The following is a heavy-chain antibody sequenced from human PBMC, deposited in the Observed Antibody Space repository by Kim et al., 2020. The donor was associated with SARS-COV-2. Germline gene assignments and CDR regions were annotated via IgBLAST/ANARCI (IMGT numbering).Heavy chain of an antibody. V-gene: IGHV1-18*04. Sequence: ASVKVSCKASGYTFTSYGISWVRQAPGQGLEWMGWISAYNGNTNYAQKLQGRVTMTTDTSTSTAYMGLRSLRSDDTAVYYCARDHTGSGSSTTPYFDYWGQGTLVTVSS. CDR2: ISAYNGNT. D-gene: IGHD3-10*01. CDR1: GYTFTSYG. J-gene: IGHJ4*02. CDR3: ARDHTGSGSSTTPYFDY.